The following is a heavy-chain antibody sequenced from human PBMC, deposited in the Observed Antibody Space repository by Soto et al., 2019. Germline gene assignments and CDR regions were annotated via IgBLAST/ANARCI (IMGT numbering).Heavy chain of an antibody. CDR3: ARKGIAAVDI. D-gene: IGHD6-13*01. V-gene: IGHV6-1*01. J-gene: IGHJ3*02. CDR1: GRGSACDTAA. CDR2: TYYRSKWYT. Sequence: SQTLTLTCGISGRGSACDTAAWDWIRQSPSRGLEWLGRTYYRSKWYTDYTVFVKSRISINPGTSKNHFSLQLNSVTPEDTAVYYRARKGIAAVDIWAEAPMLT.